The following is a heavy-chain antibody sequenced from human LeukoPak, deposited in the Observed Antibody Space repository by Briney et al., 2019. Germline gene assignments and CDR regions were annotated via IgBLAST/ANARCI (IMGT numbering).Heavy chain of an antibody. CDR1: GFSLSTSGMC. CDR2: IDWDDDK. CDR3: ARFSGIAAAGLYYYGMDV. J-gene: IGHJ6*02. V-gene: IGHV2-70*11. Sequence: SGPTLVNPTQTLTLTCTFSGFSLSTSGMCVSWIRQPPGKALEWLARIDWDDDKYYSTSLKTRLTISKDTSKNQVVLTMTNMDPVDTATYYCARFSGIAAAGLYYYGMDVWGQGTTVTVSS. D-gene: IGHD6-13*01.